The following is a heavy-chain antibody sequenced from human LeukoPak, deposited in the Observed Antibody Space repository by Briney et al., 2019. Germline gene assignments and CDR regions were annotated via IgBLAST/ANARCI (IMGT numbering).Heavy chain of an antibody. D-gene: IGHD2-2*01. V-gene: IGHV4-34*01. CDR2: INHSGST. J-gene: IGHJ4*02. CDR1: GGSFSGYY. Sequence: PSETLSLTCAVYGGSFSGYYWGWIRQPPGRALEWIGEINHSGSTNYNPSLKSRGPTSVDTSKNQFSLKLSSVTAADTAVYYCARTRKKVVVPAGLGPFDYWGQGTLVTVSS. CDR3: ARTRKKVVVPAGLGPFDY.